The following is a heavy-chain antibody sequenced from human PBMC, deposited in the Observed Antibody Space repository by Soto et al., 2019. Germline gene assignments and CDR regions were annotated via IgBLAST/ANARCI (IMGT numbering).Heavy chain of an antibody. CDR1: GGSISSYY. Sequence: PSETLSLTCTVSGGSISSYYWSWIRRPPGKGLEWIGYIYYSGSTNYNPSLKSRVTISVDTSKNQFSLKLSSVTAADTAVYYCARQPSGYDYGLDYWGQGTLVTVSS. V-gene: IGHV4-59*01. D-gene: IGHD5-12*01. J-gene: IGHJ4*02. CDR3: ARQPSGYDYGLDY. CDR2: IYYSGST.